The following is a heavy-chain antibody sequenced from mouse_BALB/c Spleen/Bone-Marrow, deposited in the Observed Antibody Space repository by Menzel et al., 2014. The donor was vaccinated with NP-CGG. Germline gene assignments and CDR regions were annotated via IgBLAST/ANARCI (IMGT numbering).Heavy chain of an antibody. J-gene: IGHJ4*01. CDR2: INPSTGYT. D-gene: IGHD1-1*01. V-gene: IGHV1-7*01. CDR1: GYTFTRYW. CDR3: ARGDCYGKGGARDY. Sequence: QVQLQQPGAELAKPGASVKMSCKASGYTFTRYWIHWVKPGPGQGLEWLGYINPSTGYTEYNQKFKDKATLTADTSSSTAYMQLSSLTSEDSAVYYCARGDCYGKGGARDYLGQGTSGSGSS.